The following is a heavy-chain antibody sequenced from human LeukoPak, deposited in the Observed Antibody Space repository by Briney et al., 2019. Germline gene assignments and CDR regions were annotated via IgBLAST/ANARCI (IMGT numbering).Heavy chain of an antibody. Sequence: SETLSLTCTVSGYSISSGYYWGWIRQPPGKELEWIGSIYHSGSTYYNPSLKSRVTISVDTSKNQFSLKLSSVTTADTAVYYCARENRGIAARQPCYYWGQGTLVTISS. D-gene: IGHD6-6*01. CDR2: IYHSGST. CDR3: ARENRGIAARQPCYY. J-gene: IGHJ4*02. CDR1: GYSISSGYY. V-gene: IGHV4-38-2*02.